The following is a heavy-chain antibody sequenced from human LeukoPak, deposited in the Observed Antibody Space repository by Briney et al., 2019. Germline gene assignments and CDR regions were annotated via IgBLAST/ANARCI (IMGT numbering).Heavy chain of an antibody. V-gene: IGHV1-3*01. D-gene: IGHD3-22*01. CDR2: INAGNGNT. CDR1: GYTYTSYA. Sequence: GASEKVSCKASGYTYTSYAMHWVRQATGQRLEWMGWINAGNGNTKYSQKFQGRVTITRDTSASIAYMELSSLRSEDTAVYYCARAGGYYDSSGPAGWFDPWGQGTLVTVSS. J-gene: IGHJ5*02. CDR3: ARAGGYYDSSGPAGWFDP.